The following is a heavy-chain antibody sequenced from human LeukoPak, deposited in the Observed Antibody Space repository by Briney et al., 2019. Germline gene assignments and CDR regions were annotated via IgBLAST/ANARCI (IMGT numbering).Heavy chain of an antibody. CDR1: GFTFSSYS. CDR2: ISVSSSFI. J-gene: IGHJ3*02. Sequence: GGSLRLSRAASGFTFSSYSMNWVRQAPGKGLEWVSSISVSSSFIYYADSMKGRFTIPRDNAKNTLYLQMNSLRADDTAVYYCARDCIGGPCDIWGQGTTVTVSS. V-gene: IGHV3-21*01. D-gene: IGHD1-26*01. CDR3: ARDCIGGPCDI.